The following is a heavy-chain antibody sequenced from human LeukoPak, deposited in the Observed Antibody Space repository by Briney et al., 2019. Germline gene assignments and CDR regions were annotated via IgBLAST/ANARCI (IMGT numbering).Heavy chain of an antibody. CDR1: GFTFSSYS. CDR3: ARDDYYGSGSYSNYYFDY. CDR2: ISSSSSYI. Sequence: GGSLRLSCAASGFTFSSYSMNWVRQAPGKGLEWVSSISSSSSYIYYADSVKGRFTISRDNAKNSLYLQMNSLRAEDTAVYYCARDDYYGSGSYSNYYFDYWGRGTLVTVSS. V-gene: IGHV3-21*01. J-gene: IGHJ4*02. D-gene: IGHD3-10*01.